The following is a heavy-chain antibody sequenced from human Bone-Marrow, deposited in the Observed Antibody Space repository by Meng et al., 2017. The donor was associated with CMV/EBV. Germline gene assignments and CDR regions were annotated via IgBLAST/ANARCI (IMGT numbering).Heavy chain of an antibody. CDR2: IYHSGST. J-gene: IGHJ4*02. Sequence: SETLSLTCTVSGYSISSGYYWGWIRQPPGKGLEWIGSIYHSGSTNYNPALKSRVTISVDTSKNQFSLKLSSVTAADTAVYYCARRSAVAHPFDYWGQGTLVTVSS. CDR1: GYSISSGYY. V-gene: IGHV4-38-2*02. D-gene: IGHD6-19*01. CDR3: ARRSAVAHPFDY.